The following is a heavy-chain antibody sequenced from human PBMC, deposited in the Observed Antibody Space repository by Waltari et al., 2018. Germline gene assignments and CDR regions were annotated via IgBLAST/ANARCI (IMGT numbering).Heavy chain of an antibody. CDR1: GFTFSSYS. V-gene: IGHV3-21*01. J-gene: IGHJ4*02. CDR2: ISSSSSYI. Sequence: EVQLVESGGGLVKPGGSLRLSCAASGFTFSSYSMNWVRQAPGKGLEWFSSISSSSSYIYYADSVKGRFTISRDNAKNSLYLQMNSLRAEDTAVYYCASPIVVVPAAIENDYWGQGTLVTVSS. CDR3: ASPIVVVPAAIENDY. D-gene: IGHD2-2*02.